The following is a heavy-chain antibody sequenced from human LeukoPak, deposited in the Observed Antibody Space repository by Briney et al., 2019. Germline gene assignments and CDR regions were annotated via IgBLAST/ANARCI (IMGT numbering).Heavy chain of an antibody. Sequence: TSETLSLTCTVSGGSISSGSYYWSWIRQPAGKGLEWIGSIYYSGSTYYNPSLKSRVTISVDTSKTQFSLKLSSVTAADTAVYYCTRELSGSQDSWGQGTLVTVSS. CDR3: TRELSGSQDS. V-gene: IGHV4-39*07. CDR1: GGSISSGSYY. CDR2: IYYSGST. D-gene: IGHD3-22*01. J-gene: IGHJ4*02.